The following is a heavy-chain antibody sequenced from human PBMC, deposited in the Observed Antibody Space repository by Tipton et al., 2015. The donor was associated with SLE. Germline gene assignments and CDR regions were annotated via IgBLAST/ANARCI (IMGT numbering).Heavy chain of an antibody. Sequence: TLSLTCTVSLYSIGSGFYWDWVRQSPGKGLEWVATMHHNGSTYYNPSLRSRVAISMDTSRNQFSLRLKSVTAADTAVYYCAEYSGWAFDNWGQGTLVTVSA. CDR1: LYSIGSGFY. CDR3: AEYSGWAFDN. CDR2: MHHNGST. J-gene: IGHJ4*02. V-gene: IGHV4-38-2*02. D-gene: IGHD6-19*01.